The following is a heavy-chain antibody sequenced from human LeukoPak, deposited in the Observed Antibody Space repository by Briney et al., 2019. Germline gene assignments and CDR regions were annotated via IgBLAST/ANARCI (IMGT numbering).Heavy chain of an antibody. V-gene: IGHV3-15*01. J-gene: IGHJ6*03. D-gene: IGHD6-13*01. CDR3: GWHRRPELVPYMDV. Sequence: KPGGSLRLSCAAAGFSLNYAWLFWGRQAPGKAPEWVGRIKSKASGGTIDYAAPAKGRLIISRDDSESTLHLQMNSLDTEDTAVYYCGWHRRPELVPYMDVSGRGTTVTVSS. CDR1: GFSLNYAW. CDR2: IKSKASGGTI.